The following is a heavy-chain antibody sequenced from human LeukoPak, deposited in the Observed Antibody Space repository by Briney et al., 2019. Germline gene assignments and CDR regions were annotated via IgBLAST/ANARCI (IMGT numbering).Heavy chain of an antibody. CDR3: GGSPKYYYYYYMDV. J-gene: IGHJ6*03. V-gene: IGHV4-39*01. CDR2: IYYSGST. CDR1: GGSISSSSYY. D-gene: IGHD2-15*01. Sequence: SETLSLTCTVSGGSISSSSYYWGWIRQPPGKGLEWIGSIYYSGSTYYNPSLKSRVTIAVDTSKNQFSLKLSSVTAADTAVYYCGGSPKYYYYYYMDVWGKGTTVTVSS.